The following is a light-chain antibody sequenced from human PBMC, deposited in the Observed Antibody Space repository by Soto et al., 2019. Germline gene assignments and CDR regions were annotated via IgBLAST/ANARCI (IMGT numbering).Light chain of an antibody. J-gene: IGKJ1*01. CDR3: MQGIQLPWT. CDR1: QSLLHRIAKPI. V-gene: IGKV2D-29*01. Sequence: DIVVTQTPLSLSVTPGQPASFSCKSSQSLLHRIAKPIFYCYLKKPGQPPQLLIYEVSNRFSGVPDRFSGSGSGTDFTLKISRVEAEDVGVYYCMQGIQLPWTFGQGTKVEIK. CDR2: EVS.